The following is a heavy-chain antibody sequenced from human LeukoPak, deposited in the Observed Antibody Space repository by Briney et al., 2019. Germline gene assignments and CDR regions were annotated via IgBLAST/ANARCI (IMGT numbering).Heavy chain of an antibody. CDR2: ISSSSSYI. CDR1: GFTFSSYS. D-gene: IGHD4-17*01. Sequence: GGSLRLSCAASGFTFSSYSMNWVRQAPGKGLEWVSSISSSSSYIYYADSVKGRFTISRDNAKNSLYLQMNSLRAEDTAVYYCARHIDYGDYGGLGYWGQGTLVTVSS. V-gene: IGHV3-21*01. J-gene: IGHJ4*02. CDR3: ARHIDYGDYGGLGY.